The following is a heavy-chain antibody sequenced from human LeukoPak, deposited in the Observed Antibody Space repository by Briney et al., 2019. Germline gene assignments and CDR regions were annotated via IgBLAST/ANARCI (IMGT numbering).Heavy chain of an antibody. Sequence: PSETLSLTCAVYGGSFSGYYWSWIRQPPGKGLEWIGEIDHSGGTNYNPSLKSRVTISVDTSKNQFSLKLSSVTAADTAVYYCARVPYSGSPRRAEYFQHWGPGTLVTVSS. D-gene: IGHD1-26*01. CDR3: ARVPYSGSPRRAEYFQH. J-gene: IGHJ1*01. CDR2: IDHSGGT. V-gene: IGHV4-34*01. CDR1: GGSFSGYY.